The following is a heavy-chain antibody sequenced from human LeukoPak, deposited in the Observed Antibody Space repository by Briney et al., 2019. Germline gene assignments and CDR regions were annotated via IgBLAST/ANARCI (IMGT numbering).Heavy chain of an antibody. Sequence: SETLSLTCTVSGGSISRYYWSWIRQPPGKGLEWIGYIYYSGSTNYNPPLKSRVTISVDTSKNQFSLKLSSVTAADTAAYYCARQRFLEWYFDYWGQGTLVTVSS. CDR1: GGSISRYY. J-gene: IGHJ4*02. CDR2: IYYSGST. V-gene: IGHV4-59*08. CDR3: ARQRFLEWYFDY. D-gene: IGHD3-3*01.